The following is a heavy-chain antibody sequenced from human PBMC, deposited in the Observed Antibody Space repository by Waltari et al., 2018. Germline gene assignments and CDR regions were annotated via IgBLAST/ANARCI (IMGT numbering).Heavy chain of an antibody. J-gene: IGHJ6*03. V-gene: IGHV1-2*02. CDR1: GYTFTGYY. CDR3: ASGVNTAMAKPIYYYYMDV. CDR2: INPNSGGT. Sequence: QVQLVQSGAEVKKPGASVKVSCKASGYTFTGYYMHWLRQAPGQGLEWMGWINPNSGGTNYAQKFQGRVTMTRDTSISTAYMELSRLRSDDTAVYYCASGVNTAMAKPIYYYYMDVWGKGTTVTISS. D-gene: IGHD5-18*01.